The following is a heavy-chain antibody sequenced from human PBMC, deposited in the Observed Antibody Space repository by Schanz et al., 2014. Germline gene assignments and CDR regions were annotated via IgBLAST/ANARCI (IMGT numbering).Heavy chain of an antibody. CDR1: GFTLSNYA. J-gene: IGHJ5*02. CDR2: LSEGGGGT. D-gene: IGHD3-9*01. CDR3: AKAADWPVTRFDP. V-gene: IGHV3-23*04. Sequence: EVQLVESGGGLVQPGGSLRLSCAASGFTLSNYAMSWVRQAPGKGLEWVSALSEGGGGTHYADSVRGRFTISRDNSKNTLYLQMSSLRADDTAVYYCAKAADWPVTRFDPWGQGTLVTVSS.